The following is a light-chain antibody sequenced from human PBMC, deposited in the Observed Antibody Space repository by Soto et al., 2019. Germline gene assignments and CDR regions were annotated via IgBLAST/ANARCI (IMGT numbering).Light chain of an antibody. V-gene: IGLV1-47*01. CDR1: SSNIGSNY. J-gene: IGLJ1*01. Sequence: QPVLTQPPSASGTPGQRVTISCSGSSSNIGSNYVYWYQQLPGTAPKLLIYRNNQRPSGVPDRFSGSKSGTSASLAISGLRSEDEADYYCAAWDDSLRGYVFGTGTKLTVL. CDR2: RNN. CDR3: AAWDDSLRGYV.